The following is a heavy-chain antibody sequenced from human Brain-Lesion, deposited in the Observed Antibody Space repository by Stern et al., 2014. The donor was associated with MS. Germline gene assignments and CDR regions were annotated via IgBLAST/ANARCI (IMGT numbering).Heavy chain of an antibody. CDR3: ARHDSVPRPSQLYSARDRGPGYFDY. Sequence: VQLVESGPGLVKPSETLSLTCTVSGGSISSSTYYWAWIRQPPGKGLEWIGNIYYSGFTYYNPSPKSRVTISVDMSKNHFSLKLSSVPAADTAIYYCARHDSVPRPSQLYSARDRGPGYFDYWGQGTLVTVSS. CDR1: GGSISSSTYY. CDR2: IYYSGFT. J-gene: IGHJ4*02. D-gene: IGHD1-26*01. V-gene: IGHV4-39*01.